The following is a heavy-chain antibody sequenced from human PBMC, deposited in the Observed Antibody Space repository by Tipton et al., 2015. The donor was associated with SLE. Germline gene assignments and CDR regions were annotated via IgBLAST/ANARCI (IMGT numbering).Heavy chain of an antibody. Sequence: TLSLTCTVSGGSISPYYWSWIRQPPGKGLEWIGQTYYSGSTNYNPSLKSRVTISVDTSKNQFSLKLSSVTAADTAVYYCARCGDGYDGAGYHYPHYMAVWGKGTTVIVSS. CDR3: ARCGDGYDGAGYHYPHYMAV. V-gene: IGHV4-59*08. CDR2: TYYSGST. D-gene: IGHD5-12*01. J-gene: IGHJ6*03. CDR1: GGSISPYY.